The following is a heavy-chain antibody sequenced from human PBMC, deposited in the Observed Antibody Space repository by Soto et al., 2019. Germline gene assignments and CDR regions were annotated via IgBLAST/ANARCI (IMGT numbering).Heavy chain of an antibody. Sequence: SETLSLTCNVSGGSVSGSYWSWIRQSPGTGLEWIGYIFYSGATKYNPSLESRVTILVDSSKNEFSLKLTSVTPADTAVYYCAKAGSYSGSSGRVGQWGQGILVTVSS. CDR3: AKAGSYSGSSGRVGQ. D-gene: IGHD3-22*01. CDR1: GGSVSGSY. CDR2: IFYSGAT. J-gene: IGHJ4*02. V-gene: IGHV4-59*02.